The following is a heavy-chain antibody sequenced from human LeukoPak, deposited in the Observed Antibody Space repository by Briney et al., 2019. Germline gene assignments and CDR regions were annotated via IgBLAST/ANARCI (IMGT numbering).Heavy chain of an antibody. CDR3: ARDWYYYDSSGYYFDY. Sequence: GASVKVSCKASGGTFSSYAISWVRQAPGQGLEWMGRIIPILGIANYAQKFQGRVTITADKSTSTAYMELSSRRSEDTAVYYCARDWYYYDSSGYYFDYWGQGTLVTVSS. D-gene: IGHD3-22*01. J-gene: IGHJ4*02. CDR1: GGTFSSYA. CDR2: IIPILGIA. V-gene: IGHV1-69*04.